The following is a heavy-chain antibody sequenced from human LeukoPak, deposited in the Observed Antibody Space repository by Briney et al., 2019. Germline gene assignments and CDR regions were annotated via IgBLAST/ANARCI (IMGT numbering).Heavy chain of an antibody. Sequence: PSETLSLTCTVSGGSISSYYWSWIRQPPGKGLEWIWYIYYSGSTNYNPSLKSRVTISVDTSKNQFSLKLSSVTAADTAVYYCARSAGPPGGYYYMDVWGKGTTVTVSS. V-gene: IGHV4-59*01. CDR2: IYYSGST. CDR3: ARSAGPPGGYYYMDV. CDR1: GGSISSYY. J-gene: IGHJ6*03. D-gene: IGHD2-15*01.